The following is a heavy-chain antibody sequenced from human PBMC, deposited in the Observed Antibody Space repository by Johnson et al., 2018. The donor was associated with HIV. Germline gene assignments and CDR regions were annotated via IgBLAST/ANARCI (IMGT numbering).Heavy chain of an antibody. CDR1: GFTFDDYA. Sequence: GSLRLSCAVSGFTFDDYAMHWVRQPPGKGLEWVSLISWDGNSTYYADSVKGRFTISRDNSENSLYLQMNSLRAEDTALYYCAKDMGYTSFGYGFDIWGQGTMVTVSS. J-gene: IGHJ3*02. CDR2: ISWDGNST. CDR3: AKDMGYTSFGYGFDI. D-gene: IGHD6-13*01. V-gene: IGHV3-43D*03.